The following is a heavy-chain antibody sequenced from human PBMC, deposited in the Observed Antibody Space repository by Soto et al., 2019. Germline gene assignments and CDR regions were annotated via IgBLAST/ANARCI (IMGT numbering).Heavy chain of an antibody. CDR2: IKQDGSER. J-gene: IGHJ5*02. Sequence: PGGSLRLSCADSGLTFSRYWVSWVRQAPGKGLEWVASIKQDGSERYYVDSVKGRFTISRDNAKNSQYLQMNSLRAEDTAVYYCAKATTSYYYDSSDPWPWGQGTLVTVSS. CDR1: GLTFSRYW. D-gene: IGHD3-22*01. CDR3: AKATTSYYYDSSDPWP. V-gene: IGHV3-7*02.